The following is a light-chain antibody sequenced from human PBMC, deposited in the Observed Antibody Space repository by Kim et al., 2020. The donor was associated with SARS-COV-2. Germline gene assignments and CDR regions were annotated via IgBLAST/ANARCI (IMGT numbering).Light chain of an antibody. Sequence: QSVLTQPPSVSGAPGQRVTISCTGSSSDIGAGYDVHWYQQLPGTAPKLLIYGNSNRPSGVPDRFSGSKSGTSASLTFTGLQAEDEADYYCQSYGSSLFDWVFGGGTQLTVL. CDR2: GNS. CDR3: QSYGSSLFDWV. J-gene: IGLJ3*02. CDR1: SSDIGAGYD. V-gene: IGLV1-40*01.